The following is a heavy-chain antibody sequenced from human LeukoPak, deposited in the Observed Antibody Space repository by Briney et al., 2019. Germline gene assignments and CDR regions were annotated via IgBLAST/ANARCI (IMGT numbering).Heavy chain of an antibody. J-gene: IGHJ4*02. Sequence: SETLSLTCTVSGDSISSGDYYWSWIRQPAGKGLEWIGRISSSGSTNYNPSLKSRVTISVDTSKNQFSLKLSSVTAADTAVYYCAREDDGVDIVATTQRFGYYFDYWGQGTLVTVSS. V-gene: IGHV4-61*02. D-gene: IGHD5-12*01. CDR3: AREDDGVDIVATTQRFGYYFDY. CDR1: GDSISSGDYY. CDR2: ISSSGST.